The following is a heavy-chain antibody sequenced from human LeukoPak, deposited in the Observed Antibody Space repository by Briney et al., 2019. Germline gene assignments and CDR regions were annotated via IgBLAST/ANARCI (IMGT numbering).Heavy chain of an antibody. J-gene: IGHJ2*01. CDR3: ARDPNYHDSSGYYYYWYFDL. Sequence: GGSLRLSCEASGFIFSSYWMSWVRQAPGKGLEWVANIKQDGSEKYYVDSGKGRFTISRDNVKKSLYLQMNSLRAEDTAIYYCARDPNYHDSSGYYYYWYFDLWGRGTLVTVSS. CDR1: GFIFSSYW. CDR2: IKQDGSEK. D-gene: IGHD3-22*01. V-gene: IGHV3-7*01.